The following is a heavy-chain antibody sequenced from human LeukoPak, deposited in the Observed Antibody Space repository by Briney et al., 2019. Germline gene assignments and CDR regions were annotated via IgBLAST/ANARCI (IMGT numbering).Heavy chain of an antibody. D-gene: IGHD3-10*01. CDR2: INAGNGNT. V-gene: IGHV1-3*01. CDR3: ARDIDFMGPKYYYGSGSYSGVDP. Sequence: GASVKVSCKASGYTFTSYAMHWVRQAPGQRLEWMGWINAGNGNTKYSQKFQGRVTITRDTSASTAYMELSSLRSEDTAVYYCARDIDFMGPKYYYGSGSYSGVDPWGQGTLVTVSS. J-gene: IGHJ5*02. CDR1: GYTFTSYA.